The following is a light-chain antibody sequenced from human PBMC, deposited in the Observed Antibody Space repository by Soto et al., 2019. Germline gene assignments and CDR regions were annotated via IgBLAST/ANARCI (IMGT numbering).Light chain of an antibody. CDR1: QSVSSN. V-gene: IGKV3-15*01. CDR2: GAS. J-gene: IGKJ1*01. Sequence: EIVMTQSPATLSVSPGERATLSCRASQSVSSNLAWYQQKPGQAPRLLIYGASTRATGIPVRFSGSGFGTEFTLTISSLQSEDFAVYYCQQYGSSLPWTFGQGTKVDIK. CDR3: QQYGSSLPWT.